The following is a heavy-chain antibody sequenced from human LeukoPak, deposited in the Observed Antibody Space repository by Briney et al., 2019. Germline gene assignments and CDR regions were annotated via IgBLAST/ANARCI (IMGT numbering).Heavy chain of an antibody. Sequence: GGSLRLSCAASGFTFSSYWMSWVRQAPGKGLEWVANIRKDGSQKYYVDSVEGRFTISRDNAKSSLYLQMNTLRADDTAVYYCTRVSGGYDVSDYWGQGTLVTVSS. D-gene: IGHD3-3*01. V-gene: IGHV3-7*03. CDR2: IRKDGSQK. J-gene: IGHJ4*02. CDR3: TRVSGGYDVSDY. CDR1: GFTFSSYW.